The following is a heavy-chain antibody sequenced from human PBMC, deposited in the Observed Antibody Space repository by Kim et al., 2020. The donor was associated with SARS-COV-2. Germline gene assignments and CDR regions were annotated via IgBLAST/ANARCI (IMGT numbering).Heavy chain of an antibody. CDR3: ARGGYDFWSGYYTSWFDP. CDR2: IYYSGST. CDR1: GGSISSYY. D-gene: IGHD3-3*01. J-gene: IGHJ5*02. Sequence: SETLSLTCTVSGGSISSYYWSWIRQPPGKGLEWIGYIYYSGSTNYNPSLKSRVTISVDTSKNQFSLKLSSVTAADTAVYYCARGGYDFWSGYYTSWFDPWGQGTLVTVSS. V-gene: IGHV4-59*01.